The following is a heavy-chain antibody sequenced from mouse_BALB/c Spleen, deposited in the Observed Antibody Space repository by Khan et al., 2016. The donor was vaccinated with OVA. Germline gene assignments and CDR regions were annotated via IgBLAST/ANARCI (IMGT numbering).Heavy chain of an antibody. CDR3: ARVGYNGTMDY. CDR1: GYTFTNYG. Sequence: LVESGPELKKPGETVKISCKASGYTFTNYGMNWVKQAPGKGLKWMGWINTYTGEPTYADDFKGRFAFSLETSASTAYLQINNLKNEETATYCCARVGYNGTMDYWGQGTSVTVSS. V-gene: IGHV9-3-1*01. D-gene: IGHD2-14*01. CDR2: INTYTGEP. J-gene: IGHJ4*01.